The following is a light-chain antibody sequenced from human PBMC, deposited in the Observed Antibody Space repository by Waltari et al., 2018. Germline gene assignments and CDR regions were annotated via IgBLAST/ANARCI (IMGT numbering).Light chain of an antibody. V-gene: IGKV3-11*01. CDR3: QQRSDWLLT. J-gene: IGKJ4*01. CDR2: DAS. Sequence: SGRASQCVSSYLAWYQQKSGQAPRLPIYDASNRATGIPARFSGGGSGTYFTLTISSLEPEDFAVYYCQQRSDWLLTFGGGTKVEIK. CDR1: QCVSSY.